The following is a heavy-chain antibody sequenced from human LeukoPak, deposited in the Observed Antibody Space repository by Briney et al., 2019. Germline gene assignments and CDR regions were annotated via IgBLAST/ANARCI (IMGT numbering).Heavy chain of an antibody. Sequence: GGSLRLSCAASGFTFSSYAMSWVRQAPGKGLEWVSVISGSGGSTCYADSVKGRFTISRDNSKNTLYLQMNSLRAEDTAVYYCAKDKSYYGSGNYGMDVWGQGTTVTVSS. CDR3: AKDKSYYGSGNYGMDV. J-gene: IGHJ6*02. V-gene: IGHV3-23*01. D-gene: IGHD3-10*01. CDR2: ISGSGGST. CDR1: GFTFSSYA.